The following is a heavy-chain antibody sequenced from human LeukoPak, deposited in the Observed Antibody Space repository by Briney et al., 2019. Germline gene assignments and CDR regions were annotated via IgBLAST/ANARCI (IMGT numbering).Heavy chain of an antibody. CDR2: IYTSGST. CDR3: ARLSSGYKYYFDY. V-gene: IGHV4-61*02. Sequence: PSQTLSLSCTASGGSISSGIYCWRWIRQPAGKGLEWIERIYTSGSTNYNPSLKSRVTISVDTSKIQFSLKLSSVTAADTAVYYCARLSSGYKYYFDYWGQGTLVTVSS. J-gene: IGHJ4*02. CDR1: GGSISSGIYC. D-gene: IGHD3-22*01.